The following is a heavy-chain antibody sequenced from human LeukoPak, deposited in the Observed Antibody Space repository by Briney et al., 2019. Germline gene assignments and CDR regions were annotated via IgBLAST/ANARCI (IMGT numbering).Heavy chain of an antibody. CDR2: MNPNSGNT. Sequence: ASVKVSCKASGYTFTSYGISWVRQAPGQGLEWMGWMNPNSGNTGYAQKFQGRVTMTRNTSISTAYMELSSLRSEDTAVYYCARSPYQGYYYYYMDVWGKGTTVTVSS. CDR3: ARSPYQGYYYYYMDV. D-gene: IGHD2-2*01. CDR1: GYTFTSYG. J-gene: IGHJ6*03. V-gene: IGHV1-8*02.